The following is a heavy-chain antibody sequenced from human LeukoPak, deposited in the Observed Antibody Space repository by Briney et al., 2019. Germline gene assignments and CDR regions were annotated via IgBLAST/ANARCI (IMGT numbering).Heavy chain of an antibody. CDR2: ISSNGGST. CDR3: ARVGGDGYNWDAFDI. J-gene: IGHJ3*02. Sequence: GGSLRLSCAASGFTFSSYAMHWVRQAPGKGLEYVSAISSNGGSTYYADSVKGRFTISRDNSKNTLYLQMGSLRAEDMAVYYCARVGGDGYNWDAFDIWGQGTMVTVSS. D-gene: IGHD5-24*01. CDR1: GFTFSSYA. V-gene: IGHV3-64*02.